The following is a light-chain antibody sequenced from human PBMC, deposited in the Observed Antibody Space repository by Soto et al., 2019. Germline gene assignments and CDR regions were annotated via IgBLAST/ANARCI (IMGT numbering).Light chain of an antibody. J-gene: IGKJ1*01. CDR2: DAS. CDR3: QQRFNWPT. CDR1: QSVSRY. Sequence: EIVLTQSPATLSLSPGQRATLSCRASQSVSRYLAWYQQKPGQSPRLLIYDASNRATGIPARFSGSGSGTDFTLTISSPEPEDFAVYYCQQRFNWPTFGQGTKVEIK. V-gene: IGKV3-11*01.